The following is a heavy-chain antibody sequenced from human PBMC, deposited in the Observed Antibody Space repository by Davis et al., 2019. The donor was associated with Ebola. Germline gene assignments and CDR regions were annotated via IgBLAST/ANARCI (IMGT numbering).Heavy chain of an antibody. CDR2: IYYSGST. J-gene: IGHJ6*02. D-gene: IGHD4-23*01. Sequence: MPSETLSLTCSVSGGSVSSGSYYWSWIRQPPEKGLEWVGYIYYSGSTNYNPSLKSRVTISVDTSKNQFSLKLSSVTAADTAVYYCARGRGGKSRYGMDVWGQGTTVTVSS. CDR3: ARGRGGKSRYGMDV. CDR1: GGSVSSGSYY. V-gene: IGHV4-61*01.